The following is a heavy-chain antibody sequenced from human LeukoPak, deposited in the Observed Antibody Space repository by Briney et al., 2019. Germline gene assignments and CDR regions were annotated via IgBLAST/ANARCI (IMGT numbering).Heavy chain of an antibody. CDR1: GGSISSYY. CDR3: AGTYYYDSSGYYFDY. Sequence: SETLSLTCTVSGGSISSYYWSWIRQPAGKGLEWIGRIYTSGSTNYNPSLKGRVTMSVDTSKNQFSLKLSSVTAADTAVYYCAGTYYYDSSGYYFDYWGQGTLVTVSS. V-gene: IGHV4-4*07. D-gene: IGHD3-22*01. CDR2: IYTSGST. J-gene: IGHJ4*02.